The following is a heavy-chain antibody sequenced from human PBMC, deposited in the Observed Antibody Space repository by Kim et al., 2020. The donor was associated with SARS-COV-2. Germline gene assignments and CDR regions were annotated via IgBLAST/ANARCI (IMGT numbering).Heavy chain of an antibody. V-gene: IGHV3-30*18. CDR3: AKGESRGSSNVGFPFDY. CDR1: GFTFSSYG. D-gene: IGHD6-13*01. CDR2: ISYDGSNK. Sequence: GGSLRLSCAASGFTFSSYGMHWVRQAPGKGLEWVAVISYDGSNKYYADSVKGRFTISRDNSKNTLYLQMNSLRAEDTAVYYCAKGESRGSSNVGFPFDYWGQGILVTVSS. J-gene: IGHJ4*02.